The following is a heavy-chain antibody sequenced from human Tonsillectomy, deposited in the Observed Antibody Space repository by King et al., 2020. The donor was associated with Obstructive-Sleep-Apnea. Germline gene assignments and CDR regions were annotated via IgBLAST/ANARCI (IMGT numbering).Heavy chain of an antibody. CDR2: LSWTSGSL. CDR1: GFTFDDYA. V-gene: IGHV3-9*01. D-gene: IGHD3-10*01. Sequence: VQLVESGGGLVQPGRSLRLSCAASGFTFDDYAMHWVRQAPGKGLEWVSCLSWTSGSLGYAYSVKIRFTISRAYATNSRHLQMNSLRAEDTALYYLAKDIDYGSGRYYNGGGFDYWGQGTLVTVSS. J-gene: IGHJ4*02. CDR3: AKDIDYGSGRYYNGGGFDY.